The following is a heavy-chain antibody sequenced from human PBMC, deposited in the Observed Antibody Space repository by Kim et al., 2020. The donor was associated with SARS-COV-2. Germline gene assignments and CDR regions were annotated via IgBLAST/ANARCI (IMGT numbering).Heavy chain of an antibody. J-gene: IGHJ3*02. CDR1: GYTLTELS. CDR2: FDPEDGET. CDR3: ATEDYGGRNSAFDI. D-gene: IGHD4-17*01. Sequence: ASVKVSCKVSGYTLTELSMHWVRQAPGKGLEWMGGFDPEDGETIYAQKFQGRVTMTEDTSTDTAYMELSSLRSEDTAVYYCATEDYGGRNSAFDIWGQGTMVTVSS. V-gene: IGHV1-24*01.